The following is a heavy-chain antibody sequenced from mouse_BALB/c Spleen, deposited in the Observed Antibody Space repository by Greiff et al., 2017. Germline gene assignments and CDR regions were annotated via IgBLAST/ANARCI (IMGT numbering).Heavy chain of an antibody. D-gene: IGHD1-2*01. Sequence: EVKVVESGGGLVQPGGSRKLSCAASGFTFSSFGMHWVRQAPEKGLEWVAYISSCSSTIYYADTVKGRFTISRDNPKNTLFLQMTSLRSEDTAMYYCARSPYYGSSWFAYWGQGTLVTVSA. V-gene: IGHV5-17*02. CDR1: GFTFSSFG. J-gene: IGHJ3*01. CDR2: ISSCSSTI. CDR3: ARSPYYGSSWFAY.